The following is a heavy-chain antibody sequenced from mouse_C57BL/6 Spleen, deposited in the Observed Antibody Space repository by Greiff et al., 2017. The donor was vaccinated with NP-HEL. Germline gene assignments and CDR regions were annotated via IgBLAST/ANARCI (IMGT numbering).Heavy chain of an antibody. V-gene: IGHV1-82*01. Sequence: QFHLHHSLPELVKEGASVKISCKALGYGGVWAGGKLLGGGHGKCLEWIGRIYPWGGVTNYNGKFKGKATLTTDKSSSTAYMQLSSLASEDSAVYFYASGNEKAYWGQGTLVTVAA. CDR3: ASGNEKAY. J-gene: IGHJ3*01. CDR2: IYPWGGVT. CDR1: GYGGVWAG.